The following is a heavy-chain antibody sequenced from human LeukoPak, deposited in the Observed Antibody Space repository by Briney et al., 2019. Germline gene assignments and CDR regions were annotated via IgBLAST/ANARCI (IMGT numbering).Heavy chain of an antibody. V-gene: IGHV4-59*01. CDR2: IYHSGST. Sequence: PSETLSLTCTVSGGSISSYYWSWIRQPPGKGLEWIGYIYHSGSTNYNPSLKSRVTISVDTSKNQFSLKLSSVTAADTAVYYCARVQYCSSTSCYGGQDWPFDYWGQGTLVTVSS. CDR1: GGSISSYY. D-gene: IGHD2-2*01. J-gene: IGHJ4*02. CDR3: ARVQYCSSTSCYGGQDWPFDY.